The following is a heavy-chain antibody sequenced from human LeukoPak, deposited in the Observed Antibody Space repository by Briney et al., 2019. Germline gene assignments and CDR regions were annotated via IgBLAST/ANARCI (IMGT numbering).Heavy chain of an antibody. V-gene: IGHV4-34*01. J-gene: IGHJ4*02. D-gene: IGHD5-24*01. CDR1: GGSFSGYY. Sequence: SETLSLTCAVYGGSFSGYYWSWIRQPPGKGLEWIGEINHSGSTNYNPSLKSRVTISVDTSKNQFSLKLSSVTAADTAVYYCARRGWLQPEDYWGQGTLVTVSS. CDR3: ARRGWLQPEDY. CDR2: INHSGST.